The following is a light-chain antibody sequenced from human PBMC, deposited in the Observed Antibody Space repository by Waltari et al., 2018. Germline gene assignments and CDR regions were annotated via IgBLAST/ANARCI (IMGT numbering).Light chain of an antibody. V-gene: IGLV2-18*02. Sequence: QSALTQPPSVSGSPGQSVTISCSGTSSDVGTYNRVSWDQQPPGTAPKLIIFEVSSRPSGVPDRFAGSKSGSTASLTISGLQTEDEGDYYCSSYTPSATLLFGGGTKLTVL. J-gene: IGLJ2*01. CDR3: SSYTPSATLL. CDR2: EVS. CDR1: SSDVGTYNR.